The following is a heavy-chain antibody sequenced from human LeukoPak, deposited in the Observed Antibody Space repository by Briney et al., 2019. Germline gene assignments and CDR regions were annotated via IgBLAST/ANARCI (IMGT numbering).Heavy chain of an antibody. CDR3: ARHDYGEPFDY. J-gene: IGHJ4*02. D-gene: IGHD4-17*01. CDR2: INHSGST. CDR1: GGSFSGYY. Sequence: SETLSLTCAVYGGSFSGYYWSWIRQPPGRGLEWIGEINHSGSTNYNPSPKSRVTISVDTSKNQFSLKLSSVTAADTAVYYCARHDYGEPFDYWGQGTLVTVSS. V-gene: IGHV4-34*01.